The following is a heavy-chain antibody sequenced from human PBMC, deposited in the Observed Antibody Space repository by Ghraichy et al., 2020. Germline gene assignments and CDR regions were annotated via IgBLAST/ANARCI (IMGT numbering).Heavy chain of an antibody. CDR2: IYGNYDT. CDR3: ARGGRGDSSGSGYFDY. V-gene: IGHV3-53*01. Sequence: GGSLRLSCAASGFTFSSNYMSWVRQAPGKGLEWVSVIYGNYDTYYADSVKGRFTISRDNSRNTVYLQMNSLRAEDTAVYYCARGGRGDSSGSGYFDYWGQGTLVTVSS. D-gene: IGHD3-22*01. CDR1: GFTFSSNY. J-gene: IGHJ4*02.